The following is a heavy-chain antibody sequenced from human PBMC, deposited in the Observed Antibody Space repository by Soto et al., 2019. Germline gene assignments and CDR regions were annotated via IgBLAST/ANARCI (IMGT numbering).Heavy chain of an antibody. CDR2: ISSSSYI. D-gene: IGHD3-3*01. CDR1: GFTFSSYS. V-gene: IGHV3-21*01. Sequence: PGGSQRLSCAASGFTFSSYSMNWVRQAPGKGLEWVSSISSSSYIYYADSVKGRFTISRDNAKNSLYLQMNSLRAEDTAVYYCAREFLVFGVVIIGNYYMDVWGKGTTVTVSS. J-gene: IGHJ6*03. CDR3: AREFLVFGVVIIGNYYMDV.